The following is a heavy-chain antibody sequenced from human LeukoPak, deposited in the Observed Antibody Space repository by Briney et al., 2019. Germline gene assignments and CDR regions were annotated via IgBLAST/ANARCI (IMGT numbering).Heavy chain of an antibody. D-gene: IGHD3-22*01. J-gene: IGHJ3*02. Sequence: EASVKVSCKASGGTFSSYAISWVRQAPGQGLEWTGGIIPIFGTANYARKFQGRVTITADESTSTAYMELSSLRSEDTAVYYCARATTYYYDSSAQRAFDIWGQGTMVTVSS. V-gene: IGHV1-69*13. CDR1: GGTFSSYA. CDR3: ARATTYYYDSSAQRAFDI. CDR2: IIPIFGTA.